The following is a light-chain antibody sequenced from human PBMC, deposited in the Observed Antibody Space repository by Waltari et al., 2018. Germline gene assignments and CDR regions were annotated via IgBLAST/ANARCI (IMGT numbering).Light chain of an antibody. CDR1: SSNIGANP. Sequence: QSVLTQPPSAAGTPGQRVPISCSGASSNIGANPVNWYHHHPRSAPQLLIYTNRHRPSGVPDRFSGSKSGTSASLAISGLQLLDEADYYCAAWDDSLDGWVFGGGTRVTVL. V-gene: IGLV1-44*01. CDR3: AAWDDSLDGWV. J-gene: IGLJ3*02. CDR2: TNR.